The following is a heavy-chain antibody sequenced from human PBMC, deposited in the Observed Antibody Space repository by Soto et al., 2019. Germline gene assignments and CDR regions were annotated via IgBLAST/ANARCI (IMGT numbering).Heavy chain of an antibody. J-gene: IGHJ3*02. CDR2: IIPIFGTA. D-gene: IGHD3-22*01. Sequence: SVKGSCKASGGTFSSYAISWVRQAPGQGLEWMGGIIPIFGTANYAQKFQGRVTITADESTSTAYMELSSLRSEDTAVYYCARVGYDSSGYYPPDVAFDIWGQGTMVTVSS. V-gene: IGHV1-69*13. CDR3: ARVGYDSSGYYPPDVAFDI. CDR1: GGTFSSYA.